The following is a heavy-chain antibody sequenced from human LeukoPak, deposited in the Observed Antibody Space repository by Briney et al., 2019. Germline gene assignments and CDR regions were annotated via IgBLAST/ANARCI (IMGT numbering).Heavy chain of an antibody. CDR2: IYRGGST. V-gene: IGHV3-66*01. CDR3: ARDSKRRYYFDY. J-gene: IGHJ4*02. CDR1: GFTVSSNY. Sequence: GGSLRLSCAASGFTVSSNYMSWVRQAPGKGLEWVSVIYRGGSTYYADSVKGRFTISRDNSKNTLYLQMNSLRAEDTAVYYCARDSKRRYYFDYWGQGTLVTVSS. D-gene: IGHD3-3*02.